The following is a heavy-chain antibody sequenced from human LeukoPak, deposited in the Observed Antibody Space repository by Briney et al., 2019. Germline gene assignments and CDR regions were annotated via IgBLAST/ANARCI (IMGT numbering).Heavy chain of an antibody. V-gene: IGHV3-74*01. CDR2: INSDGSAT. CDR1: GFTFSSYA. J-gene: IGHJ6*02. Sequence: PGGSLRLSCAASGFTFSSYAMSWVRQAPGKGLEWVSQINSDGSATSCADPVKGRCTISRDNAKNMLYLEMNSLRVEDTAVYFCTRDHGLDVWGQGTTVAVSS. CDR3: TRDHGLDV.